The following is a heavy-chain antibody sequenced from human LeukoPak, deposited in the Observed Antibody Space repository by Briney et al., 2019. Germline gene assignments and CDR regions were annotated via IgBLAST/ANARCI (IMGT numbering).Heavy chain of an antibody. Sequence: SETLSLTCAVYGGSFSGYYWSWIRQPPGKGLEWIGSVYYSGSTNYNPSLKSRVTISVDTSKNQFSLKLSSVTAADTAVYHCARDRGIFCMDVWGKGTTVTVSS. D-gene: IGHD2-15*01. J-gene: IGHJ6*03. V-gene: IGHV4-34*01. CDR3: ARDRGIFCMDV. CDR1: GGSFSGYY. CDR2: VYYSGST.